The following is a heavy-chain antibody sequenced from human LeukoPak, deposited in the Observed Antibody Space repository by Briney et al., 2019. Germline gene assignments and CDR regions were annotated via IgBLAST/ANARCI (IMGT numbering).Heavy chain of an antibody. CDR2: IDYGGSP. D-gene: IGHD1-26*01. Sequence: PSQTLSLTCTVSGGSIDSKRYSWGWIRQPPGKGLEWIGSIDYGGSPNYNPSLKSRLSIIVDTSKNQFSLKLTSVTAADTAVYYCARRGGSFWELDYWGQGTLVTVSS. CDR3: ARRGGSFWELDY. J-gene: IGHJ4*02. V-gene: IGHV4-39*01. CDR1: GGSIDSKRYS.